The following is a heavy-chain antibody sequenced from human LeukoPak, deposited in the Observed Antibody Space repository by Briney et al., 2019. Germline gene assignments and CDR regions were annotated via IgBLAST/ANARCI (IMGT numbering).Heavy chain of an antibody. CDR3: ARGAYVDTAMIDY. Sequence: GGSLRLSCAASGFTFSSYWMNWVRQAPGKGLEWVANIKQDGSEKYSVDSVMGRFTISRDNAGNSLYLQMKSLRAEDTAVYYCARGAYVDTAMIDYWGQGTLVTVSS. CDR2: IKQDGSEK. V-gene: IGHV3-7*01. CDR1: GFTFSSYW. D-gene: IGHD5-18*01. J-gene: IGHJ4*02.